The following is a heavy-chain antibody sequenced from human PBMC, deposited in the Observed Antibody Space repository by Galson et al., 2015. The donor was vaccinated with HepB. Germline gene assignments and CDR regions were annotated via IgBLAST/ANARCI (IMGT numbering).Heavy chain of an antibody. J-gene: IGHJ4*02. Sequence: SLRLSCAASGFTFSSYAMHWVRQAPGKGLEWVAVISYDGSDKYYADSVKGRFTISRDNSMNTLYLQMNSLRAEDTAVYHCARGGVPSRDGYNLPAYWGQGTLVTVSS. CDR2: ISYDGSDK. CDR3: ARGGVPSRDGYNLPAY. D-gene: IGHD5-24*01. V-gene: IGHV3-30*04. CDR1: GFTFSSYA.